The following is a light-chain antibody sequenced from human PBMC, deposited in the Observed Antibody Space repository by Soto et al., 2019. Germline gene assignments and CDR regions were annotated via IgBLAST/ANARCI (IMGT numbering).Light chain of an antibody. J-gene: IGKJ3*01. Sequence: DIQMTQSPPSLSASVGDRVTITCRASQGIRNYVASYQQIPGKAPKLLIYAASTLHSGVPSRFSGSGSATDFTLTINGLQPEDVATYSCQKYSSVPVFGPGTKVEI. CDR3: QKYSSVPV. CDR1: QGIRNY. V-gene: IGKV1-27*01. CDR2: AAS.